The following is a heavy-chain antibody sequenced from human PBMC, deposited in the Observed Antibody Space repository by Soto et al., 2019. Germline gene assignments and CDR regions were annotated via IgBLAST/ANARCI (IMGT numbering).Heavy chain of an antibody. CDR1: GYTFIGYY. CDR3: ASDTRPLWYFDY. CDR2: INPNSGEV. J-gene: IGHJ4*02. Sequence: ASVKVSCKASGYTFIGYYIHWVRQAPGQGLEWMGRINPNSGEVTYGETFQGRVTMTRDTSNKKAYMELSRLRSDDTAVYYCASDTRPLWYFDYWGQGTLVTVSS. V-gene: IGHV1-2*06. D-gene: IGHD6-6*01.